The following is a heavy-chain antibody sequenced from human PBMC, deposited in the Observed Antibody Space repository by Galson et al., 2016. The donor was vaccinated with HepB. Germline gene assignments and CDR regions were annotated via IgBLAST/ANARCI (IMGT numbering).Heavy chain of an antibody. CDR2: ISSSGSTI. J-gene: IGHJ6*02. V-gene: IGHV3-48*03. Sequence: SLRLSCAASGFTYSSYEMNWVRRAPGKGLEWVSYISSSGSTINYADSVKGRFTISRDNAKNSLYLQMNSLRAEDTAVYYCARDRSSSRLYCYYGMDVWGQGTTVTVSS. CDR1: GFTYSSYE. D-gene: IGHD6-6*01. CDR3: ARDRSSSRLYCYYGMDV.